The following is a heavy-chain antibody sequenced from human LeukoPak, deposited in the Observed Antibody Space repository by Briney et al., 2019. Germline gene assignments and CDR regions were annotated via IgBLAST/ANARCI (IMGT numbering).Heavy chain of an antibody. CDR2: IKQDGSEK. CDR1: GFTFSSYW. D-gene: IGHD3-22*01. Sequence: QTGGSLRLSCAASGFTFSSYWMSWVRQAPGKGLEWVANIKQDGSEKYYVDSVKGRFTISRDNAKNSLYLQMNSLRAEDTAVYYCARHTGHYYDYDAFDIWGQGTMVTVSS. CDR3: ARHTGHYYDYDAFDI. V-gene: IGHV3-7*01. J-gene: IGHJ3*02.